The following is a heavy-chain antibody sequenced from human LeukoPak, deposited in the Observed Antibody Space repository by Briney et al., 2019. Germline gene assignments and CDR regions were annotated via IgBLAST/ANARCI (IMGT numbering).Heavy chain of an antibody. V-gene: IGHV4-59*01. CDR2: IYYSGST. D-gene: IGHD2-2*01. Sequence: LPENLSLTCTVSGGSISSYYWRWLRQPPGKRMEWIGYIYYSGSTNYNPSLKSRVTISVDTSKNQFSLNLSSVTAADTAVYYCARGPPGKENAFDIWGQGTMVTVSS. CDR3: ARGPPGKENAFDI. CDR1: GGSISSYY. J-gene: IGHJ3*02.